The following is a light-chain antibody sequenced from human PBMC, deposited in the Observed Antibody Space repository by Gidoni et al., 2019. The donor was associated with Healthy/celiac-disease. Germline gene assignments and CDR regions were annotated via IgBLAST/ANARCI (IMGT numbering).Light chain of an antibody. Sequence: QSALTQPRSVSGSPGQSVTISCTGTSSDVGGYNYVSWYQQHPGKAPKLMNYDVSKRPSGVPDRFSGSKSGNTASLTISGLQAEDEADYYCCSYAGSYTLGVFGGGTKLTVL. J-gene: IGLJ2*01. V-gene: IGLV2-11*01. CDR3: CSYAGSYTLGV. CDR2: DVS. CDR1: SSDVGGYNY.